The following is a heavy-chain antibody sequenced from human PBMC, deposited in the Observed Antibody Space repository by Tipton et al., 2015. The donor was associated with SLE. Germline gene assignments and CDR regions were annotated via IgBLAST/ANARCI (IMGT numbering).Heavy chain of an antibody. Sequence: TLSLTCIVSGASISSYYWNWIRQSPGKGLEWIGYVDYIGSTNYNPSLKSRLTILVHRYKNQFSLKLSSVTAADTAVYFCARTPGSGWQYYFDYWGQGTLVTVSS. V-gene: IGHV4-59*01. CDR1: GASISSYY. CDR3: ARTPGSGWQYYFDY. D-gene: IGHD6-19*01. J-gene: IGHJ4*02. CDR2: VDYIGST.